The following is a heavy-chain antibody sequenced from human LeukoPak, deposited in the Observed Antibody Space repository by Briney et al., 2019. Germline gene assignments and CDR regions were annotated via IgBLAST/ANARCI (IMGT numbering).Heavy chain of an antibody. CDR1: GFTPTNYA. V-gene: IGHV3-23*01. D-gene: IGHD6-19*01. J-gene: IGHJ6*02. CDR2: ISGSGGST. Sequence: GGSLRLSWVASGFTPTNYAMCWVRPVLREGLKWDSVISGSGGSTYYADSVKGRFIISRDNSKNKLYLQMNSQRAEDTAVYYCAKDLGIAVEPKSLYGMDVWGQGTTVTVSS. CDR3: AKDLGIAVEPKSLYGMDV.